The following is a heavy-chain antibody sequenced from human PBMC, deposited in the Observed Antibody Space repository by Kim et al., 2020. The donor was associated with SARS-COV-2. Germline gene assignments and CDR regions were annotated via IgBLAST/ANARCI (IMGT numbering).Heavy chain of an antibody. J-gene: IGHJ3*02. CDR1: GFTFSSYG. V-gene: IGHV3-33*01. CDR2: IWYDGSNK. Sequence: GGSLRLSCAASGFTFSSYGMHWVRQAPGKGLEWVAVIWYDGSNKYYADSVKGRFTISRDNSKNTLYLQMNSLRAEDTAVYYCARGEYFDWLFQAYAFDIWGQGTMVTVSS. D-gene: IGHD3-9*01. CDR3: ARGEYFDWLFQAYAFDI.